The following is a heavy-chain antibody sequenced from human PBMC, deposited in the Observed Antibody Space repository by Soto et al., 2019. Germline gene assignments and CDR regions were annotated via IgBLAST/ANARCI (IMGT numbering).Heavy chain of an antibody. D-gene: IGHD5-12*01. Sequence: EVQLLESGGDLVQPGGSLRRSCAASGFSFGGYGMSWVRQAPGKGLEWVSALSGSGSTTYYADSVRGRFIISRDKSRDTRFLQMNSLRAEDTAGYFCAKASKGYTGYDLDYWGQGTVVTVSP. CDR3: AKASKGYTGYDLDY. J-gene: IGHJ4*02. CDR2: LSGSGSTT. V-gene: IGHV3-23*01. CDR1: GFSFGGYG.